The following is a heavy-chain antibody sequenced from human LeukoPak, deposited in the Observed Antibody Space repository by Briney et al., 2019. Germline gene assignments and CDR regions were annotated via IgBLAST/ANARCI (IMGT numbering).Heavy chain of an antibody. CDR1: GFTFSSYD. V-gene: IGHV3-13*01. D-gene: IGHD5-24*01. Sequence: PGGSLRLSCAASGFTFSSYDMHWVRQATGKGLEWVSAIGTAGDTYYPGPVKGRFTISRENAKNSLYLQMNSLRAGDTAVYYCARDGVATNDWQPDYWGQGTLVTVSS. CDR3: ARDGVATNDWQPDY. J-gene: IGHJ4*02. CDR2: IGTAGDT.